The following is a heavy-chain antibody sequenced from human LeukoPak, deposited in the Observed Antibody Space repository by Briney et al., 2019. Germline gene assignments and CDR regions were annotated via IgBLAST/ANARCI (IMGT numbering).Heavy chain of an antibody. D-gene: IGHD3-22*01. Sequence: ASVKVSCKASGYTFTGYYMHWVRQAPGQGLEWMGWINPNSGGTNYAQNLQGRVTMTTDTSTSTAYMDLRSLRSDDTAVYYCARDVDYYDSSGQFDYWGQGTLVTVSS. CDR3: ARDVDYYDSSGQFDY. CDR1: GYTFTGYY. CDR2: INPNSGGT. V-gene: IGHV1-2*02. J-gene: IGHJ4*02.